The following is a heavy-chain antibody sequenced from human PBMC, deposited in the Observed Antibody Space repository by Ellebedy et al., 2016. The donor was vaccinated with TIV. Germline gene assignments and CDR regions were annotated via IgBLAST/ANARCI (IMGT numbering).Heavy chain of an antibody. V-gene: IGHV3-9*01. J-gene: IGHJ4*02. CDR1: GFTFGDYA. Sequence: SLKISXTASGFTFGDYAMHWVRQAPGKGLEWVSGISWNSGSIGYADSVKGRFTISRDNAKNSLYLQMNSLRAEDTALYYCAREGVRGVIPDYWGQGTLVTVSS. CDR3: AREGVRGVIPDY. D-gene: IGHD3-10*01. CDR2: ISWNSGSI.